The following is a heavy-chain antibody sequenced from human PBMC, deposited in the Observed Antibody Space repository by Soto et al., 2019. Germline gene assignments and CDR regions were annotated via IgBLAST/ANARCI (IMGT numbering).Heavy chain of an antibody. Sequence: GGSLRLSCAGSGSTFSGSYMSWIRQTPGKGLEWVSYISHDAAYAKNADSVEGRFTVSRDNAKNSLYLQMNIPRAEDTALYYCASSEGRGPGGHFVVWGQGTLATVSS. CDR3: ASSEGRGPGGHFVV. V-gene: IGHV3-11*03. D-gene: IGHD3-10*01. CDR2: ISHDAAYA. J-gene: IGHJ4*02. CDR1: GSTFSGSY.